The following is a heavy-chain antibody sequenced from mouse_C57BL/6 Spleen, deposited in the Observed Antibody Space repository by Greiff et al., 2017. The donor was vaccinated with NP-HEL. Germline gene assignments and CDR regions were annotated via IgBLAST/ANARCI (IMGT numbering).Heavy chain of an antibody. CDR2: IHPSDSDT. Sequence: QVQLQQPGAELVKPGASVKVSCKASGYTFTSYWMHWVKQRPGQGLEWIGRIHPSDSDTNYNQKFKGKATLTGDKSSSTAYMQLSSLTSEDSAVYYCATPSTYGTRGYFDYWGQGTTLTVSS. D-gene: IGHD5-5*01. CDR1: GYTFTSYW. V-gene: IGHV1-74*01. J-gene: IGHJ2*01. CDR3: ATPSTYGTRGYFDY.